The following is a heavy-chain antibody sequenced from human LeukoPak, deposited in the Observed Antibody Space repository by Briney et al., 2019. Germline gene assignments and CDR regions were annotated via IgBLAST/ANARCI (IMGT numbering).Heavy chain of an antibody. V-gene: IGHV4-59*08. CDR1: GGSISSYY. J-gene: IGHJ4*02. D-gene: IGHD1-26*01. Sequence: PSETLSLTCTVSGGSISSYYWSWIRQPPGKGLEWIGYIYYSGSTYYNPSLKSRVTISVDTSKNQFSLKLASVTAADTAVYYCARLRGSPHPPFDLWGQGTLVTVSS. CDR2: IYYSGST. CDR3: ARLRGSPHPPFDL.